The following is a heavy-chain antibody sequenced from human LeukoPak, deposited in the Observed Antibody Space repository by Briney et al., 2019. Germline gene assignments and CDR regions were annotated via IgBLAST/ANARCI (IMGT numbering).Heavy chain of an antibody. CDR2: IYTSGST. Sequence: PSETLSLTCTVSGGSISSYYWTWIRQPPGKGLEWIGYIYTSGSTDHNPSLKSRVTISVDTSENRFSLRLTSVTAAYTAIYYCARWGPAATGKYNWFDPWGQGTLVTVSS. D-gene: IGHD2-2*01. CDR3: ARWGPAATGKYNWFDP. V-gene: IGHV4-4*09. J-gene: IGHJ5*02. CDR1: GGSISSYY.